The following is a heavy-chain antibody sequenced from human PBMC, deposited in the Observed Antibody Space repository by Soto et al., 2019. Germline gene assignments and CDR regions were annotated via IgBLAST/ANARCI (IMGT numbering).Heavy chain of an antibody. Sequence: LRLSCAASGFTFSSYAMHWVRQAPGKGLEWVAVISYDGSNTYYADSVKGRFTISRDNSKNTLYLQMNSLRAEDTAVYYCAKSPGMYYYDSSGYYHYDYWGQGTLVTVSS. V-gene: IGHV3-30-3*02. J-gene: IGHJ4*02. CDR2: ISYDGSNT. CDR1: GFTFSSYA. D-gene: IGHD3-22*01. CDR3: AKSPGMYYYDSSGYYHYDY.